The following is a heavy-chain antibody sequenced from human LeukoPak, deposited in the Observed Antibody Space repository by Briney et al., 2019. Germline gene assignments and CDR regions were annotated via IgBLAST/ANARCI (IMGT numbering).Heavy chain of an antibody. CDR2: IYSGGST. V-gene: IGHV3-66*02. D-gene: IGHD3-22*01. CDR1: GFTFSSNY. Sequence: PGGSLRLSCAASGFTFSSNYMSWVRQAPGKGLEWVSVIYSGGSTYYADSVKGRFTISRDNSKNTLYLQMSSLRAVDTAVYYCARDPPPYYYDSSGSHGDYWGQGTLVTVSS. J-gene: IGHJ4*02. CDR3: ARDPPPYYYDSSGSHGDY.